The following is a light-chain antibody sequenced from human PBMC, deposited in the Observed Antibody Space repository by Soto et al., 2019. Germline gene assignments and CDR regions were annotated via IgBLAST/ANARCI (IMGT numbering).Light chain of an antibody. CDR1: SSNIGSNY. CDR2: SYN. CDR3: AAWDDSLSGPV. Sequence: QSVLTQPPSASGTPGQRVTISCSGSSSNIGSNYVYWYQQLPGTAPKLLIDSYNQRPSGVPDRISGSKSGTSASLAISGLRSEDEADYYCAAWDDSLSGPVFGGGTKLTVL. V-gene: IGLV1-47*02. J-gene: IGLJ3*02.